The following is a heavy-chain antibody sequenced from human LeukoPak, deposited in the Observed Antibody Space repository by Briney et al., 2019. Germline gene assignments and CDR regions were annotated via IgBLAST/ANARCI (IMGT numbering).Heavy chain of an antibody. CDR1: GFTFSSYG. CDR2: IWYDGSNK. J-gene: IGHJ4*02. CDR3: AKVRPLYGSGSYYNNYFDY. Sequence: GGSLRLSCAASGFTFSSYGMHWVRQAPGKGLEWVAVIWYDGSNKYYADSVKGRFTISRDNSKNTLYLQMNSLRAEDTAVYYCAKVRPLYGSGSYYNNYFDYWGQGTLVTVSS. D-gene: IGHD3-10*01. V-gene: IGHV3-33*06.